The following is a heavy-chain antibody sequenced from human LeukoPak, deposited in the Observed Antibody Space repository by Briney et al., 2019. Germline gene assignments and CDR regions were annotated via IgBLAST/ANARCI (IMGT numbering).Heavy chain of an antibody. D-gene: IGHD4-17*01. J-gene: IGHJ4*02. Sequence: ASVKVSCKASGYTFTGYYMHWVRQAPGQRLEWMGWINPNSGGTNYAQKFQGRVTMTRDTSISTAYMELSRLRSDDTAVYYCARARGTVTTENYWGQGTLVTVSS. CDR3: ARARGTVTTENY. V-gene: IGHV1-2*02. CDR1: GYTFTGYY. CDR2: INPNSGGT.